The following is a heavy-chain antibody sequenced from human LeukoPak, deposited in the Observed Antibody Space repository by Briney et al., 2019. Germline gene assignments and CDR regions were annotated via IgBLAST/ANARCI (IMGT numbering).Heavy chain of an antibody. J-gene: IGHJ4*02. Sequence: SVKVSCKASGGTFSSYAISWVRQAPGQGLEWMGGIIPIFGTAKYAQKFQGRVTITADESTSTAYMELSSLRSEDTAVYYCASHSYDISGSYYGFEYWGQGTLVTVSS. CDR2: IIPIFGTA. CDR1: GGTFSSYA. V-gene: IGHV1-69*13. CDR3: ASHSYDISGSYYGFEY. D-gene: IGHD3-22*01.